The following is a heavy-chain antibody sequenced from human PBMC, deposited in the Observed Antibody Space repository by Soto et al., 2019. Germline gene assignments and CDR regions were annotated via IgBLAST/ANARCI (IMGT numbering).Heavy chain of an antibody. J-gene: IGHJ5*02. Sequence: SETLSPTCTVSGGSISSYYWSWIRQPPGKGLEWIGYIYYSGSTNYNPSLKSRVTISVDTSKNQFSLKLSSVTAADTAVYYCARLLGYCSGGSCYNNWFDPWGQGALVTVS. V-gene: IGHV4-59*08. CDR1: GGSISSYY. D-gene: IGHD2-15*01. CDR2: IYYSGST. CDR3: ARLLGYCSGGSCYNNWFDP.